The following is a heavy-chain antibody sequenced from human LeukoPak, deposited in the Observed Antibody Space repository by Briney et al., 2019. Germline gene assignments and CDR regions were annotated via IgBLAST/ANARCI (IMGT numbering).Heavy chain of an antibody. CDR2: TAGADGDI. CDR3: ANYIQRPHGMDV. J-gene: IGHJ6*02. V-gene: IGHV3-23*01. D-gene: IGHD2-15*01. Sequence: PGGSLRLSCAVSGLSFSDNRMIWVRQAPENRLELVAVTAGADGDIQYTDSVRGRFTISTDNTKNTVYLQMNSLRAEDTALYFCANYIQRPHGMDVWGQGTMVTVSS. CDR1: GLSFSDNR.